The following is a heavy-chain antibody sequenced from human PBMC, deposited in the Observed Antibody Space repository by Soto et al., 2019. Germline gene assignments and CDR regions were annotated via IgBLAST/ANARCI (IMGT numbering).Heavy chain of an antibody. CDR2: VRNKANSYTT. V-gene: IGHV3-72*01. CDR3: VRNLASGGTYYFDY. Sequence: EVQLVESGGGLVEPGGSLRLSCAASGFTFSDHYMDWVRQAPGKGLEWIGRVRNKANSYTTEYAASVRGRFTVSRDDSKNSLYLQMNSLTTEETAMYYCVRNLASGGTYYFDYWGQGTLVTVSS. CDR1: GFTFSDHY. J-gene: IGHJ4*02. D-gene: IGHD2-15*01.